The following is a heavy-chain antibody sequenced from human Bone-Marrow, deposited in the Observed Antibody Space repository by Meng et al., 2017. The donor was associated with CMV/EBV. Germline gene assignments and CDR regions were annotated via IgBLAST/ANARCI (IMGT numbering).Heavy chain of an antibody. CDR1: GGTFSSYA. J-gene: IGHJ6*02. V-gene: IGHV1-69*10. CDR2: IIPILGIA. Sequence: SVKVSCKASGGTFSSYAISWVRQAPGQGREWMGGIIPILGIANYAQKFQGRVTITADKSTSTAYMELSSLRSEDTAVYYCSPVTTFNYYVLEVWGRGTTVTVSS. D-gene: IGHD4-11*01. CDR3: SPVTTFNYYVLEV.